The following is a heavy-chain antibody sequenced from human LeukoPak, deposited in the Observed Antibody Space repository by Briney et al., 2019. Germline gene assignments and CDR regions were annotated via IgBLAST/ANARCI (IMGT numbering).Heavy chain of an antibody. D-gene: IGHD3-22*01. J-gene: IGHJ3*02. CDR2: ISGSGGST. CDR1: GFTFSSYA. Sequence: GGSLRLSCAASGFTFSSYAMSWVRQAPGKGLEWVSAISGSGGSTYYADSVKGRFTISRDNSKNTLYLQMNSLRAEGTAVYYCARLTYYYDSSGYYYAFDIWGQGTMVTVSS. CDR3: ARLTYYYDSSGYYYAFDI. V-gene: IGHV3-23*01.